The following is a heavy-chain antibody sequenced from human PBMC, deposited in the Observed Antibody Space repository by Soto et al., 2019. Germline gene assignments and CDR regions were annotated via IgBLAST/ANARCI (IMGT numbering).Heavy chain of an antibody. CDR3: AGEGYYDSSGYYLPFDY. CDR1: GFMFSNHG. J-gene: IGHJ4*02. CDR2: IWSDGNNR. Sequence: LRLSCAASGFMFSNHGMHWVRQAPGKGLEWVAVIWSDGNNRYYADSVKGRFTISRDNSKNTLYLQMNSLRAEDTAVYYCAGEGYYDSSGYYLPFDYWGQGTLVTVSS. V-gene: IGHV3-33*01. D-gene: IGHD3-22*01.